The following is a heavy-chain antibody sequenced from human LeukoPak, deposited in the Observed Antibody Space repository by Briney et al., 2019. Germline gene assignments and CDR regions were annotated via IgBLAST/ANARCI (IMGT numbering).Heavy chain of an antibody. CDR2: ISSSGSTI. V-gene: IGHV3-11*01. CDR3: TRAPAYCSSTSCFFDY. J-gene: IGHJ4*02. Sequence: GGSLRLSCAASGFTFSDYYMSWIRQAPGKGLEWVSYISSSGSTIYYADSVKGRFTISRDNAKNSLYLQMNSLRAEDTAVYYCTRAPAYCSSTSCFFDYWGQGTLVTVSS. CDR1: GFTFSDYY. D-gene: IGHD2-2*01.